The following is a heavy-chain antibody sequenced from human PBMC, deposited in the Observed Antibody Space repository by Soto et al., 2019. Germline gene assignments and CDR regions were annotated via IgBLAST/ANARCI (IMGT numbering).Heavy chain of an antibody. CDR1: GFTFSSYS. Sequence: EVQLVESGGGLVKPGGSLRLSCAASGFTFSSYSMNWVRQAPGKGLEWVSSISSSSSYIYYADSVKGRFPISRDNAKNSLYLQMNSLRAEDTAVYYCARDLTTVTTLDWFDPWGQGTLVTVSS. D-gene: IGHD4-17*01. J-gene: IGHJ5*02. CDR3: ARDLTTVTTLDWFDP. CDR2: ISSSSSYI. V-gene: IGHV3-21*01.